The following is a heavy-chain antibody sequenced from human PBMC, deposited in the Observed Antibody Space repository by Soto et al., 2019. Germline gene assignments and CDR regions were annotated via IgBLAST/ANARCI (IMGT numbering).Heavy chain of an antibody. CDR3: ASSYSNYALIDYYYYGMDV. V-gene: IGHV1-3*01. CDR2: IHAGNGNT. D-gene: IGHD4-4*01. Sequence: GASVKVSWKDSGNTITRYAMQWGGQAPGQKDDWMGWIHAGNGNTKYSQKFQGRVTLTRDTSASTAYMELSSLRSEDTAVYYCASSYSNYALIDYYYYGMDVWGQGTTVTVSS. J-gene: IGHJ6*02. CDR1: GNTITRYA.